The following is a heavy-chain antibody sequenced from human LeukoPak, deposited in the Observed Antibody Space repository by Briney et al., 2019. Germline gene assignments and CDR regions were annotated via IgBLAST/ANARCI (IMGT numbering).Heavy chain of an antibody. V-gene: IGHV3-30-3*01. CDR1: GFTLSSYT. D-gene: IGHD3-10*01. CDR3: ARGHHYYYYGMDV. Sequence: AGGSLTLSCAASGFTLSSYTTHWVRQTPGKGLEWVAVISYDGSNKYYADSVKGRFTISRDNSKNTLYLPMNSLRAEATSLYYCARGHHYYYYGMDVWGQGTTVTGSS. CDR2: ISYDGSNK. J-gene: IGHJ6*02.